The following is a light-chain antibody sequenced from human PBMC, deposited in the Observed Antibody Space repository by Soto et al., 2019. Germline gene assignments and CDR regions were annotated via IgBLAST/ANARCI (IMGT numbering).Light chain of an antibody. CDR1: SSGVGGYNY. CDR3: SSYTTSNTRQIV. J-gene: IGLJ1*01. Sequence: QSALTQPASVYGSPGQSITISCTGTSSGVGGYNYVSWYQQHPGKAPKFMIYDVSNRPSGVSNRFSGSKSGNTASLTISGLQAEDEADYYCSSYTTSNTRQIVFGTGTKVTVL. CDR2: DVS. V-gene: IGLV2-14*01.